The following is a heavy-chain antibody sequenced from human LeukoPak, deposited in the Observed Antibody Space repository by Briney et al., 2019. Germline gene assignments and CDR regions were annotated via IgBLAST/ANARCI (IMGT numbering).Heavy chain of an antibody. CDR1: GYTFTSYA. D-gene: IGHD3-22*01. CDR3: VRDPPFDYYDSSGYPDY. CDR2: INTNTGNP. V-gene: IGHV7-4-1*02. J-gene: IGHJ4*02. Sequence: ASVKVSCKASGYTFTSYAMNWVRQAPGQGLEWMGWINTNTGNPTYAQGFTGRFVFSLDTSVSTAYLQISSLKAEDTAVYYCVRDPPFDYYDSSGYPDYWGQGTLVTVSS.